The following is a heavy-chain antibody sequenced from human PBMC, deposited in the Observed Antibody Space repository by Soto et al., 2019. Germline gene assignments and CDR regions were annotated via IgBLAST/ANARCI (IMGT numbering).Heavy chain of an antibody. CDR3: ARDRREYYDFWSGYYTLYYYYGMDV. J-gene: IGHJ6*02. D-gene: IGHD3-3*01. V-gene: IGHV3-7*01. CDR1: GFTFSSYW. Sequence: GSLRLSCAASGFTFSSYWMSWVRQAPGKGLEWVANIKQDGSEKYYVDSVKGRFTISRDNAKNSLYLQMNSLRAEDTAVYYCARDRREYYDFWSGYYTLYYYYGMDVWGQGTTVTVSS. CDR2: IKQDGSEK.